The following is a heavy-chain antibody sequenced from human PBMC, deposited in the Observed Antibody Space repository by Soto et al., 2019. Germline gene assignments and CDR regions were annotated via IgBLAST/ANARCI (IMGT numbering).Heavy chain of an antibody. D-gene: IGHD3-3*01. CDR2: IYYSGST. CDR3: ARGSPRAGSLFGVVRAPAYGMAF. J-gene: IGHJ6*04. Sequence: SETLSLTCTVSGGSISSGGYYWSWIRQHPGKGLEWIGYIYYSGSTYYNPSLKSRVTISVDTSKNQFSLKLSSVTAADTAVYYCARGSPRAGSLFGVVRAPAYGMAFWGKGTTVTVSS. V-gene: IGHV4-31*03. CDR1: GGSISSGGYY.